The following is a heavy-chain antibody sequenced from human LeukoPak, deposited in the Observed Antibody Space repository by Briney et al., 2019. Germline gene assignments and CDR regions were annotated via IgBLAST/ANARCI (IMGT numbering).Heavy chain of an antibody. V-gene: IGHV4-34*01. CDR2: VTHSGDT. J-gene: IGHJ4*02. Sequence: SETLSLTCAVYGGSFSDYSWSWIRQPPGKGLEWIGEVTHSGDTNYNPSLKSRVTMSVDTSKNQFYLKLTSVTAADTAVYYCAFSHTTPGAVDNWGQGTLVTVSS. D-gene: IGHD1-1*01. CDR3: AFSHTTPGAVDN. CDR1: GGSFSDYS.